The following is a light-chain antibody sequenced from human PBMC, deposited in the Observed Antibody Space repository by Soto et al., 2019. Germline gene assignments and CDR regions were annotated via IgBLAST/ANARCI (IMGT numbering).Light chain of an antibody. J-gene: IGKJ2*01. Sequence: DIVLTQSPATLSLSPGERATLCCRASQIVSSYLAWYQQKPGQAPRLLIYDASNRATGIPARFSGSGSERDFTRISSRLEPEDFAVYYCQQRSSWTPLYNFDQGTK. CDR2: DAS. V-gene: IGKV3-11*02. CDR1: QIVSSY. CDR3: QQRSSWTPLYN.